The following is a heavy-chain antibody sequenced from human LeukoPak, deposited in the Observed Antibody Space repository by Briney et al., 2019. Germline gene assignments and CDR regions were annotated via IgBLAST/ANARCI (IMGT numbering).Heavy chain of an antibody. D-gene: IGHD3-10*01. CDR3: AREATMVRGLSWFDP. J-gene: IGHJ5*02. V-gene: IGHV4-59*12. CDR2: IYYSGTT. CDR1: GSSISSYY. Sequence: SETLSLTCTVSGSSISSYYWSWIRQPPGKGLEWIGYIYYSGTTNYNPSLKSRVTISVDTSKNQFSLKLSSVTAADTAVYYCAREATMVRGLSWFDPWGQGTLVTVSS.